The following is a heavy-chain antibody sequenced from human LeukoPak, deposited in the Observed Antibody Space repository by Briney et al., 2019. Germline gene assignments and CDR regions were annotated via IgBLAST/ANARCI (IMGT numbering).Heavy chain of an antibody. Sequence: SETLSLTCAVSGGSISSSTWWSWVRQPPGKGLEWIGEIWHSGNTNYNPSLNDRVTISIDKSMNQSSLKLRSVTAADAAIYYCSFYNHGWYFEYWGQGTLVTVSS. J-gene: IGHJ4*02. V-gene: IGHV4/OR15-8*02. CDR1: GGSISSSTW. CDR2: IWHSGNT. D-gene: IGHD3-10*01. CDR3: SFYNHGWYFEY.